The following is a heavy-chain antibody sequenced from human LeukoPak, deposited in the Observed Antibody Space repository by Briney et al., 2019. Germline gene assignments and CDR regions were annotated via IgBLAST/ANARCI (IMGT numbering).Heavy chain of an antibody. D-gene: IGHD6-13*01. Sequence: GRSLRLSCAASGFTFSRFAVHWVRQAPGKGLEWVAVISYDGSYKYYADSVQGRFAISRDNSKNTLYLQMNSLSTEDTAVYYCARVSGAEAATGGYFDRWGQRTLVTVSS. V-gene: IGHV3-30*09. CDR1: GFTFSRFA. CDR3: ARVSGAEAATGGYFDR. CDR2: ISYDGSYK. J-gene: IGHJ4*02.